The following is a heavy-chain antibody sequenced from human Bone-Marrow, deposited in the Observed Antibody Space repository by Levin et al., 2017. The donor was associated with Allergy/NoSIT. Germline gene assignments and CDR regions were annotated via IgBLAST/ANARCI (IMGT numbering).Heavy chain of an antibody. D-gene: IGHD3-10*01. CDR1: RYSVGNYW. Sequence: GESLKISCKGSRYSVGNYWIGWVRQKPGKGLEWMGVIYLGDSDTKYSPSFQGQITMSADKSSSTAYLQWTSLKASDTAMYYCTRRGSGSFFDTFDFWGQGTLVTVSS. CDR3: TRRGSGSFFDTFDF. V-gene: IGHV5-51*01. J-gene: IGHJ4*02. CDR2: IYLGDSDT.